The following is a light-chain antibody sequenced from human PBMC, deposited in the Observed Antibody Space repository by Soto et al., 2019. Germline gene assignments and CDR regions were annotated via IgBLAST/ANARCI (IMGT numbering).Light chain of an antibody. CDR3: SSYTNSNTPNVV. CDR2: DVS. J-gene: IGLJ2*01. CDR1: SSDVGGYNF. V-gene: IGLV2-14*03. Sequence: QSALTQPASVSGSPGQSITISCTGTSSDVGGYNFVSWFQQHPGKAPKLMIYDVSNRPSGVSIRFSGSKSGNTASLTISGLQAEDEADYYCSSYTNSNTPNVVFGGGTKVTVL.